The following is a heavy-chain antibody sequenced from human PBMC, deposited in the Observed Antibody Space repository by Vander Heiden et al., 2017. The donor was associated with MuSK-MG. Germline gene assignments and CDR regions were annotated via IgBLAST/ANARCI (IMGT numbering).Heavy chain of an antibody. CDR1: GFTFRSYS. Sequence: EVQLVESGGGLVQPGGSLRLYCAASGFTFRSYSLNWVRQAPGKGLEWVSYISSSSSTIYYADSVKGRFTISRDNAKNSLYLQMNSLRAEDTAVYYCARSTGYYSYFDYWGQGTLVTVSS. CDR3: ARSTGYYSYFDY. V-gene: IGHV3-48*01. D-gene: IGHD3-9*01. CDR2: ISSSSSTI. J-gene: IGHJ4*02.